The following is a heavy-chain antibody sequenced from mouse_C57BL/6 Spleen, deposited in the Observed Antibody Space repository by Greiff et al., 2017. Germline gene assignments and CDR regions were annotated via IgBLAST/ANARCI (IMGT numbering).Heavy chain of an antibody. Sequence: EVKLMESGGGLVQPGGSLSLSCAASGFTFTDYYMSWVRQPPGKALEWLGFIRNKANGYTTEYSASVKVRFTISRDNSQSILYLQMNALRAEDSATYYCARSFYDYYAMDYWGQGTSVTVSS. CDR1: GFTFTDYY. D-gene: IGHD2-10*01. V-gene: IGHV7-3*01. CDR3: ARSFYDYYAMDY. CDR2: IRNKANGYTT. J-gene: IGHJ4*01.